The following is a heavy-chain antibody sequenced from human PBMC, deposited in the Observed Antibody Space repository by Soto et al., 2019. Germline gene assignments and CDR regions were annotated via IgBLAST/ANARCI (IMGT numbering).Heavy chain of an antibody. D-gene: IGHD3-16*01. Sequence: PGESLKISCKGSGYSFTSYWIGWVRQMPGKGLEWMGIIYPGDSDTRYSPSFQGQVTISADKSISTAYLQWSSLKASDTAMYYCARHLRQSYGYYYGMDVWGQGTTVTVYS. J-gene: IGHJ6*02. V-gene: IGHV5-51*01. CDR2: IYPGDSDT. CDR1: GYSFTSYW. CDR3: ARHLRQSYGYYYGMDV.